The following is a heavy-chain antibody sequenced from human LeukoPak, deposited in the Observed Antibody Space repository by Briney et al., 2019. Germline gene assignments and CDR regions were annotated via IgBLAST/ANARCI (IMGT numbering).Heavy chain of an antibody. D-gene: IGHD3-22*01. Sequence: SETLSLTCTASGGSISSYYWSWIRQPPGKGLEWIGEINHSGSTNYNPSLKSRVTISVDTSKNQFSLKLSSVTAADTAVYYCARVVPTYYYDSSGTAGMDVWGQGTTVTVSS. CDR1: GGSISSYY. J-gene: IGHJ6*02. CDR3: ARVVPTYYYDSSGTAGMDV. V-gene: IGHV4-34*01. CDR2: INHSGST.